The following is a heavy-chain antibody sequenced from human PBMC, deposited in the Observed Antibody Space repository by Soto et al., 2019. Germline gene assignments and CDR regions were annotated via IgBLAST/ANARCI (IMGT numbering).Heavy chain of an antibody. CDR2: INSDGTST. Sequence: EVQLVESGGGLVQPGGSLRLSCAASGFTFNNYWMHWVRQVPGKGLVWVSRINSDGTSTTYADSVTGRFTISRDNAKNTLYLQMNGLRAEDTAVYYCASHHCRGGSCYGGDAFDIWGQGTMVTVSS. J-gene: IGHJ3*02. CDR3: ASHHCRGGSCYGGDAFDI. V-gene: IGHV3-74*01. D-gene: IGHD2-15*01. CDR1: GFTFNNYW.